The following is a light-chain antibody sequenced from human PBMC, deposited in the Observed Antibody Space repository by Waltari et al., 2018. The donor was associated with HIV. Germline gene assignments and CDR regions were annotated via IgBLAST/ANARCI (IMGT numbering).Light chain of an antibody. J-gene: IGKJ1*01. CDR2: DAS. Sequence: DIQMTQSPSSLSPSIGDRVTITCRASQGISDSLAWYQQKPGRAPKLLLFDASRLESGVPSRFSGSASGTQYTLTISSLQFEDVATYYCQQYYTVSRTFGQGTKVDVK. CDR3: QQYYTVSRT. V-gene: IGKV1-NL1*01. CDR1: QGISDS.